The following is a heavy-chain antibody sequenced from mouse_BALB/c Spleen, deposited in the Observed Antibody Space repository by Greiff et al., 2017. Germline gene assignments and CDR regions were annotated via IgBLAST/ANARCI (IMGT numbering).Heavy chain of an antibody. CDR3: ARDGLGRDFDY. CDR2: INPSNGRT. D-gene: IGHD4-1*01. CDR1: GYTFTSYW. V-gene: IGHV1S81*02. J-gene: IGHJ2*01. Sequence: QVQLQQSGAELVKPGASVKLSCKASGYTFTSYWMHWVKQRPGQGLEWIGEINPSNGRTNYNEKFKSKATLTVDKSSSTAYMQLSSLTSEDSAVYYCARDGLGRDFDYWGQGTTLTVSS.